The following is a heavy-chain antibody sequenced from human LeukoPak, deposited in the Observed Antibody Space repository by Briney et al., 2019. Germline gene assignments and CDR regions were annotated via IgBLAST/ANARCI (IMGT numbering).Heavy chain of an antibody. D-gene: IGHD4-23*01. CDR2: IYYSGST. CDR3: ARDSNSWFDP. CDR1: GGSISSGGYY. Sequence: SGTLSLTCTVSGGSISSGGYYWSWIRQHPGKGLEWIGYIYYSGSTNYNPSLKSRVTISVDTSKNQFSLKLSSVTAADTAVYYCARDSNSWFDPWGQGTLVTVSS. V-gene: IGHV4-31*03. J-gene: IGHJ5*02.